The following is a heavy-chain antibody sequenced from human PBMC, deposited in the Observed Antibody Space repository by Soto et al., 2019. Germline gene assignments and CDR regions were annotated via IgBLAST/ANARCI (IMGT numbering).Heavy chain of an antibody. D-gene: IGHD5-18*01. Sequence: QVQLQQWGAGLLKPSETLSLTCAVYGGSFSGYYWSWIRQPPGKGLEWIGESNHVGNTNYNPSLKSRVTMSVDPSKNQFSLRLTSVTAAVTAVYYCARVLIAGVTTDWGQGTLVIVSS. CDR3: ARVLIAGVTTD. V-gene: IGHV4-34*01. CDR1: GGSFSGYY. CDR2: SNHVGNT. J-gene: IGHJ4*02.